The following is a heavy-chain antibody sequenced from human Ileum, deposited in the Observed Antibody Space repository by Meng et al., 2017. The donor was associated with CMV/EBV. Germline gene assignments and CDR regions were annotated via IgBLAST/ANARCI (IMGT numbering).Heavy chain of an antibody. CDR1: GVTFKTYD. CDR3: ARDRLEGDYSGPGY. J-gene: IGHJ4*02. CDR2: IRYVGANK. V-gene: IGHV3-30*02. D-gene: IGHD1-1*01. Sequence: GESLKISCTVSGVTFKTYDIHWVRQGPGKRLEWVAFIRYVGANKYADSVKGRFTISRDNAKNSLFLQINNLRAEDTAVYYCARDRLEGDYSGPGYWGQGTLVTVSS.